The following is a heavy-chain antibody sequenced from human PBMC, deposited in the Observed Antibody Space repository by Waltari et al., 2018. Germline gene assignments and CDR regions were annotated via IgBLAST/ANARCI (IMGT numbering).Heavy chain of an antibody. CDR1: GFTFSSLW. D-gene: IGHD3-3*01. CDR3: AGGGGFLCDI. Sequence: EVQLVASGGGLVQPGGSLRLSCAVSGFTFSSLWMSWFRQAPGKGLEWVANIKQDGSELYYVDSVKGRFTISRDNAKNSLYLQMNSLTTEDTAVYYCAGGGGFLCDIRGQGTLVTVSS. J-gene: IGHJ3*02. CDR2: IKQDGSEL. V-gene: IGHV3-7*01.